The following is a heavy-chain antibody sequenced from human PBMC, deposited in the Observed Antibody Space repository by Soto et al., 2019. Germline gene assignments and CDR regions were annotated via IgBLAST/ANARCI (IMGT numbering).Heavy chain of an antibody. CDR3: ARYSGTYYIY. CDR1: GGSISSYY. Sequence: SETLSLTCTVSGGSISSYYWSWIRQPPGKGLEWIGFISYSGSTSYNPSLKSRVTISVDTSKNQFSLKLTSVSAADTAVYYCARYSGTYYIYWGQGTLVTVSS. J-gene: IGHJ4*02. CDR2: ISYSGST. V-gene: IGHV4-59*01. D-gene: IGHD1-26*01.